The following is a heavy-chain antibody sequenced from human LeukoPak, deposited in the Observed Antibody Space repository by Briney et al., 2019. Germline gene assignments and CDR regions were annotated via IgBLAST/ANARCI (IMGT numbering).Heavy chain of an antibody. V-gene: IGHV3-48*01. CDR1: GFTFSSYS. CDR3: ARDCGWELHYYYGMDV. D-gene: IGHD1-26*01. CDR2: ISSSSSNI. Sequence: PRGSLRLSCAASGFTFSSYSMNWVRQAPGKGLVWVSYISSSSSNIYYADSVKGRFTISRDNAKNSLYLQMNSLRAEDTAVYYCARDCGWELHYYYGMDVWGQGTTVTVSS. J-gene: IGHJ6*02.